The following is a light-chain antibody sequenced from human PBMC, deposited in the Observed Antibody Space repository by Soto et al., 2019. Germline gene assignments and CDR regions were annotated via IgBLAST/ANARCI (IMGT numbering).Light chain of an antibody. CDR2: RNN. V-gene: IGLV1-47*01. Sequence: QSVLTQPPSASGTPGQRVTIACSGSSSNIGSNYVYWYQQLPGPAPKLLIYRNNQRPSGVPDRSSGAKSGTSASLAISGLRYEDESEYYCAAWDDSLSGRDVVFGGGTKLTVL. CDR3: AAWDDSLSGRDVV. J-gene: IGLJ2*01. CDR1: SSNIGSNY.